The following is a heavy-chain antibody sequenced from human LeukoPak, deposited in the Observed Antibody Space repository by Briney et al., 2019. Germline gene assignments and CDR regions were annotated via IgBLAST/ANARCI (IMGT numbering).Heavy chain of an antibody. CDR2: LYITGVT. Sequence: SETLSLTCTASGGSISGYYWTWIRQPAGKGLEWIGRLYITGVTNYSPSLESRVTMSVDMSRNQFSLKLIAVTAADTAIYYCARVLRGTTSCLDVWGQGTLVTVSS. J-gene: IGHJ4*02. V-gene: IGHV4-4*07. D-gene: IGHD2-2*01. CDR3: ARVLRGTTSCLDV. CDR1: GGSISGYY.